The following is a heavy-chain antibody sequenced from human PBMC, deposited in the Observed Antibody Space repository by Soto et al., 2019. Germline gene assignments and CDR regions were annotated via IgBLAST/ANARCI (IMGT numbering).Heavy chain of an antibody. V-gene: IGHV3-23*01. CDR3: AKAIGHCSSTSCYVSYYYYYMDV. CDR2: ISGSGGST. J-gene: IGHJ6*03. CDR1: GFTFSSYA. Sequence: GGSLRLSCAASGFTFSSYAMSWVRQAPGKGLEWVSAISGSGGSTYYADSVKGRFTNSRDNSKNTLYLQMNSLRAEDTAVYYCAKAIGHCSSTSCYVSYYYYYMDVWGKGTTVTVSS. D-gene: IGHD2-2*01.